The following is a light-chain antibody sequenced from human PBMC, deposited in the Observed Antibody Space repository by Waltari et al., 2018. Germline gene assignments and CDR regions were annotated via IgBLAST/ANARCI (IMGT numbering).Light chain of an antibody. CDR3: QQYNNWPGT. J-gene: IGKJ1*01. CDR2: GAS. Sequence: ELVLTQSPASLFVFPGGRSALPCRARQSVCSDLAWYYQKPGQAPRLLIYGASTRATGIPARFTGSGSGTEFSLTISSIQSEDFAGYYCQQYNNWPGTFGPRDQGGNQT. V-gene: IGKV3-15*01. CDR1: QSVCSD.